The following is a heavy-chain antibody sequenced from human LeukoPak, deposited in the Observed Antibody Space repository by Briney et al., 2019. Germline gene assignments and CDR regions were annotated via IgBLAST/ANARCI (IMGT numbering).Heavy chain of an antibody. V-gene: IGHV1-2*02. Sequence: VASVKVSCKASGYTFTGYYMHWVRQAPGQGLEWMGWINPNSDDTNYAQKFQGRVTMTRDTSISTAYIELSRLTSDDTAAYYCAGSNVVGVTSPWYFGYWGQGTLVTASS. J-gene: IGHJ4*02. CDR3: AGSNVVGVTSPWYFGY. D-gene: IGHD2-15*01. CDR2: INPNSDDT. CDR1: GYTFTGYY.